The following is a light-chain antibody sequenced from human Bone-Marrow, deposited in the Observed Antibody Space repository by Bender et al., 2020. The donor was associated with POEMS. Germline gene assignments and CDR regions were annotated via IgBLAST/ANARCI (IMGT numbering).Light chain of an antibody. J-gene: IGLJ2*01. V-gene: IGLV1-47*01. Sequence: QSVLTQPPSVSGTPGQRVTISCSGSTSNIGTNYVYWYQQLPGTAPKLLIYKSNQRPSGVPARFSGSKSGTSASLAISDIQSEDEGDYYCASWDDSLSGVLFGGGTRLTVL. CDR1: TSNIGTNY. CDR2: KSN. CDR3: ASWDDSLSGVL.